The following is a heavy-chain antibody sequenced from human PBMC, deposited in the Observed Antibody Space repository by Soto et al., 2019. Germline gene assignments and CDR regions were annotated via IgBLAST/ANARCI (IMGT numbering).Heavy chain of an antibody. D-gene: IGHD7-27*01. CDR1: GGTFSSYA. CDR3: ARGQDPGDRPYNWFDP. J-gene: IGHJ5*02. Sequence: SVKVSCKASGGTFSSYAISWVRQAPGQGLEWMGGIIPIFGTANYAQKFQGRVTITADESTSTAYMELSSLRSEDTAVYYCARGQDPGDRPYNWFDPWGQGTLVTVSS. V-gene: IGHV1-69*13. CDR2: IIPIFGTA.